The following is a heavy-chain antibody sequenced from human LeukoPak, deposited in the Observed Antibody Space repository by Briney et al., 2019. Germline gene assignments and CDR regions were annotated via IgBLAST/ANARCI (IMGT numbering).Heavy chain of an antibody. J-gene: IGHJ4*02. CDR3: AKGRLGISRLYFDY. CDR2: ISGSGGST. V-gene: IGHV3-23*01. D-gene: IGHD7-27*01. CDR1: GFTFSSYA. Sequence: GGSLRLSCAASGFTFSSYAMSWVRQAPGKGLEWVSAISGSGGSTYYADSVKGRFTISRGNSKNTLYLQMNSLRAEDTAVYYCAKGRLGISRLYFDYWGQGTLVTVSS.